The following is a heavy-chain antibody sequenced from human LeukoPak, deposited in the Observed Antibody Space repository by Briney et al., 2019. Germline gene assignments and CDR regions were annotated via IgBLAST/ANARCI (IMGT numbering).Heavy chain of an antibody. CDR2: INYRGST. CDR3: ARTSGYDYFDF. D-gene: IGHD5-12*01. CDR1: GGSISSGGYY. V-gene: IGHV4-31*03. J-gene: IGHJ4*02. Sequence: SETLSLTCTVSGGSISSGGYYWSWIRQHSGKGLEWIAYINYRGSTYNNPSLESRVTISVDTSKNQFSLKLSSVAAADMAVYYCARTSGYDYFDFWGQGTLVTVSS.